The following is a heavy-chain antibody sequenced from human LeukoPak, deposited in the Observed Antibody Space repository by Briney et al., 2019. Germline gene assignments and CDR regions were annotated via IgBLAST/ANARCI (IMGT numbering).Heavy chain of an antibody. V-gene: IGHV3-30*18. Sequence: GGSLRLSCAASGFSFSAYGMHWVRQAPGKGLEWVAIISNDGSNRHYADSVKGRFTISGDKSKNTLYLQMNSLRTEDTAVYYCAKDGSGWSYFDYWGQGALVTVSS. D-gene: IGHD6-19*01. CDR3: AKDGSGWSYFDY. J-gene: IGHJ4*02. CDR1: GFSFSAYG. CDR2: ISNDGSNR.